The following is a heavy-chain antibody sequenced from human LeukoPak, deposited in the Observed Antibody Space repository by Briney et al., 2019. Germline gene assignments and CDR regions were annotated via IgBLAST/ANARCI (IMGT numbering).Heavy chain of an antibody. J-gene: IGHJ6*04. CDR1: GVTFSSYA. V-gene: IGHV3-30*04. CDR3: AKDKARYGMDV. CDR2: ISYDGSNK. Sequence: GGSLRLSCAASGVTFSSYAMHWVRQAPGKGLEWVAVISYDGSNKYYADSVKGRFTISRDNSKNTLYLQMNSLRAEDTAVYYCAKDKARYGMDVWGKGTTVTVSS.